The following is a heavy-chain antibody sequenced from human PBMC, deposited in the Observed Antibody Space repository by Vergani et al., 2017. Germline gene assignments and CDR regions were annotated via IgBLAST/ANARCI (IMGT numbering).Heavy chain of an antibody. D-gene: IGHD3-9*01. V-gene: IGHV4-39*01. Sequence: QLHLQESGPGLVKPSETLSLICTVSGGPITSSSYYLGWIRQPPGKGLEWIGNVYHGGGAYYNPTLKSRVTVSVDTSKNQFSLEVTAVTAADTAIYFCAGTGSFRLRYFHWALWGRGTLVTDCS. CDR1: GGPITSSSYY. J-gene: IGHJ4*02. CDR2: VYHGGGA. CDR3: AGTGSFRLRYFHWAL.